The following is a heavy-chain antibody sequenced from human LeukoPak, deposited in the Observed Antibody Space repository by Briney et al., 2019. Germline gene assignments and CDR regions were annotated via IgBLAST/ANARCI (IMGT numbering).Heavy chain of an antibody. V-gene: IGHV1-69*13. D-gene: IGHD3-10*01. CDR2: IIPMFGTP. Sequence: ASVKVSCKASGGTFNSEAISWVRQAPGQGLEWMGGIIPMFGTPNYAHNFLPKVRITADASTGTVYMELLSLKSEDTAIYYCATDSLGGYYGSGSHWGQGTLITVSS. J-gene: IGHJ4*02. CDR1: GGTFNSEA. CDR3: ATDSLGGYYGSGSH.